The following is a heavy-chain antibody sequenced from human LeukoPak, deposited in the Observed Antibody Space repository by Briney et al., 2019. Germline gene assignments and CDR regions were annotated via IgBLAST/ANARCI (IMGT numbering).Heavy chain of an antibody. CDR1: GYSISSGYY. J-gene: IGHJ6*03. V-gene: IGHV4-38-2*02. CDR3: AREYHTGYMDV. D-gene: IGHD4-17*01. Sequence: SETLSLTCTVSGYSISSGYYCAWIRQPPGKGLEWIASIYHSGSTYYNPSLKSRVTISVDTSKNQFSLKLSSVTAADTAVYYCAREYHTGYMDVWGKGTTVTVSS. CDR2: IYHSGST.